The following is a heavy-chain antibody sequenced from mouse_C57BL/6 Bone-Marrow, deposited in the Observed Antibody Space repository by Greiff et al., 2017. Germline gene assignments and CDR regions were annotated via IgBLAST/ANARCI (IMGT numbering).Heavy chain of an antibody. J-gene: IGHJ4*01. D-gene: IGHD4-1*01. CDR2: IYPECGHT. CDR3: ARLGRDNYYAMDY. CDR1: GYTITDYY. Sequence: QVQLQQSGAELVRPGASVKLSCKASGYTITDYYINWVKQRPGQGLEWIARIYPECGHTNYNETFKGKDTLTAEKSSSPAYMQLSSLTSEDSAVYFCARLGRDNYYAMDYWGQGTSVTVSS. V-gene: IGHV1-76*01.